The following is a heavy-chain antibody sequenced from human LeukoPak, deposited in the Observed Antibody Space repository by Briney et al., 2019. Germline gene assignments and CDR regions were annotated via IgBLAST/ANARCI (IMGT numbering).Heavy chain of an antibody. J-gene: IGHJ5*02. CDR3: ARGGFYGDYAAA. V-gene: IGHV1-2*02. D-gene: IGHD4-17*01. CDR2: INPNRGGT. CDR1: GYPFTDCY. Sequence: GASVKVSCKASGYPFTDCYMHWVRQAPGQGLEWMGWINPNRGGTDYAQKFQGRVTMTRDTSISTAYMELSRLTSDDTAVFYCARGGFYGDYAAAWGQGTLVTVSS.